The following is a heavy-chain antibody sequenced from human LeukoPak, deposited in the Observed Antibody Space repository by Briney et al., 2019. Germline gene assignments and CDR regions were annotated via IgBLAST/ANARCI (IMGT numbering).Heavy chain of an antibody. CDR1: GYTFTSYD. V-gene: IGHV1-8*01. J-gene: IGHJ5*02. CDR2: MNPNSGNT. Sequence: ASVKVSCKAPGYTFTSYDINWVRQATGQGLEWMGWMNPNSGNTGYAQKFQGRVTMTRNTSISTAYMELSSLRSEDTAVYYCAIRSYGLVLFHTHNWFDPWGQGTLVTVSS. D-gene: IGHD3-16*01. CDR3: AIRSYGLVLFHTHNWFDP.